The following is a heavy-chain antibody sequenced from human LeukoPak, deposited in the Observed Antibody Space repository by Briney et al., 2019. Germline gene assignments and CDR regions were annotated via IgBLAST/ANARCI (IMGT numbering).Heavy chain of an antibody. CDR1: GFTFSTSW. D-gene: IGHD2-2*02. V-gene: IGHV3-33*08. J-gene: IGHJ4*02. CDR2: IWHDGSNR. CDR3: AAIGETVDY. Sequence: GGSLRLSCAASGFTFSTSWMHWVRQAPGKGLEWVAVIWHDGSNRYYAASVKGRFTISRDNSKNTLSLQMNSLRAEDTAVYYCAAIGETVDYWGQGTLVTVSS.